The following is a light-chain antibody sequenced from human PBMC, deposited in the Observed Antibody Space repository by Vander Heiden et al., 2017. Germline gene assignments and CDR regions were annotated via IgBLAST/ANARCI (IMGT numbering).Light chain of an antibody. CDR1: HAISNY. CDR2: GAS. V-gene: IGKV1-33*01. Sequence: DIHIPQSPSTLSASVGDRVTITCQASHAISNYLNWYQQKPGKAPKLLIYGASSLERGVPSRFSGSGSGADFTFTISSLQPEDIATYYCQQDYALTLTFGPGTRVEIK. J-gene: IGKJ5*01. CDR3: QQDYALTLT.